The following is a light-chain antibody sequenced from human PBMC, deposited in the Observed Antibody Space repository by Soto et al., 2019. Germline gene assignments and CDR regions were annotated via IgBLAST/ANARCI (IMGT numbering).Light chain of an antibody. CDR2: DVS. J-gene: IGLJ2*01. CDR3: CSFAGSYITRV. V-gene: IGLV2-11*01. Sequence: QSALTQPRSVSGSPGQSVTISCTGTSSDVGGYNHVSWYQHHPGKAPKVMIYDVSKRPSGVPDRFSGSKSGNTASLTISGLQAEDEDDYYCCSFAGSYITRVFGGGTQLTVL. CDR1: SSDVGGYNH.